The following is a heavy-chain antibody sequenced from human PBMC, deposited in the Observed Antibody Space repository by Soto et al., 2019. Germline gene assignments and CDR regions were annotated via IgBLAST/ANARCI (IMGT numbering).Heavy chain of an antibody. CDR1: GYTFTSYG. J-gene: IGHJ5*02. V-gene: IGHV1-18*01. CDR2: ISAYNGNT. D-gene: IGHD2-2*01. Sequence: QVQLVQSGAEVKKPGASVKVSCKASGYTFTSYGISWVRQAPGQGLEWMGWISAYNGNTNYAQKLQGRVTMTTDTSTSTAYMELRSLRSDDTAVYYCARDARRYCSSTSRYLGNWFDPWGQGTLVTVSS. CDR3: ARDARRYCSSTSRYLGNWFDP.